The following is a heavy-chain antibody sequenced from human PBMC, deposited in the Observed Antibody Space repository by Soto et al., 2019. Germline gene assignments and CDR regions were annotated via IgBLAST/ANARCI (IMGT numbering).Heavy chain of an antibody. CDR1: GFTFSSYG. D-gene: IGHD6-19*01. J-gene: IGHJ6*02. CDR3: AKSLRAVAGYLHGMDV. CDR2: ISHDGSNK. Sequence: QVQLVESGGGGVQPGRSLRLSCAASGFTFSSYGMHWVRQAPGKGLEWVAVISHDGSNKYFADSVKGRFTISRDNPQNTLYLQMNSLRDEDTAVYYCAKSLRAVAGYLHGMDVWGQGTTVTVSS. V-gene: IGHV3-30*18.